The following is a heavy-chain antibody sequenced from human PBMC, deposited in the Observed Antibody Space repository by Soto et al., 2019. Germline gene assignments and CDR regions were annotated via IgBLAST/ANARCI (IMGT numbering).Heavy chain of an antibody. J-gene: IGHJ3*02. CDR3: AKERRYSFDAFDT. D-gene: IGHD5-12*01. CDR1: GFTFNFFG. CDR2: ISYDGSEK. V-gene: IGHV3-30*18. Sequence: QVQLVESGGGVVEAGRSLRLSCAASGFTFNFFGMHWVRQAPGKGLEWVEVISYDGSEKYYADTVKGLFTMSRDNSKNMVYLEMSSLRPEATSVYYCAKERRYSFDAFDTWGHGTMVTVSS.